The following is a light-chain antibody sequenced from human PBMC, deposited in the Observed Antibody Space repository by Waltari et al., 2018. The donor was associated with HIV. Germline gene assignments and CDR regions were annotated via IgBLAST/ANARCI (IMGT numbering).Light chain of an antibody. CDR1: QPIDNC. V-gene: IGKV1-8*01. CDR2: DAT. J-gene: IGKJ1*01. CDR3: EQYYDNNWT. Sequence: AIRMTQSPSSLSASTGDRVNITCRSSQPIDNCVACDQPRPGTVPKLLVHDATSLQSGVPSIFRGAGSGTDFTLTITCLRSEYFATYYCEQYYDNNWTFGQGTKVEIK.